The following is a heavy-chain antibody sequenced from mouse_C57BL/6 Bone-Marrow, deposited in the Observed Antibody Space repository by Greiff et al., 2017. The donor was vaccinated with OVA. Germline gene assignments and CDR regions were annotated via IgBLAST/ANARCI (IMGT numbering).Heavy chain of an antibody. CDR3: ARGYYSPLGFAY. J-gene: IGHJ3*01. Sequence: QVHVKQPGAELVRPGSSVKLSCKASGYTFTSYWMDWVKQRPGQGLEWIGNIYPSDSETHYNQKFKDKATLTVDKSSSTAYMQLSSLTSEDSAVYYCARGYYSPLGFAYWGQGTLVTVSA. D-gene: IGHD2-12*01. V-gene: IGHV1-61*01. CDR2: IYPSDSET. CDR1: GYTFTSYW.